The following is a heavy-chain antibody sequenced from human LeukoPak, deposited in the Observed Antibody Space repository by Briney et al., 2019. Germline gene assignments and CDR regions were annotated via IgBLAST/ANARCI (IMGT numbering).Heavy chain of an antibody. D-gene: IGHD2-21*02. Sequence: VSVKVSCKASGYTFTSYYMHWVRQAPGQGLEWMGIINPSGGSTSYAQKFQGRVTMTRDTSTSTVYMELSSLRSEDTAVYYCARARGDCPFGYWGQGTLVTVSS. J-gene: IGHJ4*02. CDR2: INPSGGST. V-gene: IGHV1-46*01. CDR3: ARARGDCPFGY. CDR1: GYTFTSYY.